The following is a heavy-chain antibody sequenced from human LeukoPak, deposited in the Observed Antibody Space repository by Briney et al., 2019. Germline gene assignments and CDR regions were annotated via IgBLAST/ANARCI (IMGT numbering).Heavy chain of an antibody. V-gene: IGHV4-59*11. CDR2: VLYSGIT. CDR1: GGSITTHY. D-gene: IGHD4-17*01. J-gene: IGHJ3*01. Sequence: SETLSLTCSISGGSITTHYWTWIRQPPGKGLEWIGYVLYSGITNYNPSLRGRITISVDTSQNQFPLSLRSVTAADTAVYYCARDLTTVTKGFDLWGQGTMVTVSS. CDR3: ARDLTTVTKGFDL.